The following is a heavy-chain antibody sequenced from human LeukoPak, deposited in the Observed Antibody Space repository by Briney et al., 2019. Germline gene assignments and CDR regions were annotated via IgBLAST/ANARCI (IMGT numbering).Heavy chain of an antibody. V-gene: IGHV1-18*01. J-gene: IGHJ4*02. CDR1: GYTFTSYG. D-gene: IGHD3-22*01. CDR2: ISAYNGDR. Sequence: GASVKVSCKAYGYTFTSYGISWVRQAPGQGLEWMGWISAYNGDRYYAQKLQGRVTMTTDTSTSTAYMELRSLRSDDTAVYYCARSYYYDSSGYYPPDYWGQGTLVTVSS. CDR3: ARSYYYDSSGYYPPDY.